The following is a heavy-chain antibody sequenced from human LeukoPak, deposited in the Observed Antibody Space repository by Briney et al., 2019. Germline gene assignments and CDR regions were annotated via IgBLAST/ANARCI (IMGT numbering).Heavy chain of an antibody. CDR1: GFTFSSYA. D-gene: IGHD6-19*01. J-gene: IGHJ4*02. CDR3: ASEKYGIAVAY. V-gene: IGHV3-30-3*01. Sequence: PGGSLRLSCAASGFTFSSYAMHWVRQAPGKGLEWVAVISYDGSNKYYADSVKGRFTISRDNSKNTLYLQMNSLRAEDTAVYYCASEKYGIAVAYWGQGTLVTVSS. CDR2: ISYDGSNK.